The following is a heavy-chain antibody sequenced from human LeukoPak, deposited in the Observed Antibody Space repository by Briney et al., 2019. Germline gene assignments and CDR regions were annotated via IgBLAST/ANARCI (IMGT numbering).Heavy chain of an antibody. CDR1: GFTISSNY. CDR3: ARDYRAWDILTGYYSPGDY. V-gene: IGHV3-53*01. J-gene: IGHJ4*02. Sequence: GGSLRLSCAASGFTISSNYMSWVRQAPGKGLEWVSVIYRGDSTYYADSVKGRFTISRDNAKNSLYLQMNSLRAEDTAVYYCARDYRAWDILTGYYSPGDYWGQGTLVTVSS. D-gene: IGHD3-9*01. CDR2: IYRGDST.